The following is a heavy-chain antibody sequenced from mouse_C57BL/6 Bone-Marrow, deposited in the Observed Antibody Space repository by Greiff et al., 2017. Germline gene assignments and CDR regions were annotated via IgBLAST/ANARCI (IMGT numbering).Heavy chain of an antibody. V-gene: IGHV1-69*01. CDR1: GYTFTSYW. CDR2: IVPSDSYT. Sequence: QVQLQPPGAELVMPGASVKLSCTASGYTFTSYWMPWVKQRPGQGLEWVGEIVPSDSYTNYHQTFKGKSTLTVDKSYSTAYMQLSSLTSEDSAVYYCARGNYRFDYWGQGTTLTVSS. J-gene: IGHJ2*01. CDR3: ARGNYRFDY. D-gene: IGHD2-1*01.